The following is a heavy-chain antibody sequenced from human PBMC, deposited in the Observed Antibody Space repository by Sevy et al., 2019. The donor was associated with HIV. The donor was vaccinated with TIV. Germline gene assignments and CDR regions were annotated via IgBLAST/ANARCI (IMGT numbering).Heavy chain of an antibody. J-gene: IGHJ6*03. D-gene: IGHD6-6*01. CDR2: ISSSSSYR. CDR3: ARAVAARRSQGPWGYYYMDV. V-gene: IGHV3-21*01. Sequence: GGSLRLSCAASGFTFSSYSMNWVRQAPGKGLEWVSSISSSSSYRYYAGSVKGRFTISRDNAKNSLYLQMNSLRAEDAAVYYCARAVAARRSQGPWGYYYMDVWGKGTTVTVSS. CDR1: GFTFSSYS.